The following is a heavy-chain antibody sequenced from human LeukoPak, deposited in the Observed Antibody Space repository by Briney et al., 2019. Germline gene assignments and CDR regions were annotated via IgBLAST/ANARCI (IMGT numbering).Heavy chain of an antibody. V-gene: IGHV4-59*08. CDR2: IYYSGST. D-gene: IGHD6-13*01. Sequence: PSETLSLTCTVSGVSISSYYWSWIRQPPGKGLEWIGYIYYSGSTNYNPSLKSRVTISVDTSKNQFSLKLSSVTAADTAVYYCARRGVRSSSWENYFDYWGQGTLVTVSS. J-gene: IGHJ4*02. CDR1: GVSISSYY. CDR3: ARRGVRSSSWENYFDY.